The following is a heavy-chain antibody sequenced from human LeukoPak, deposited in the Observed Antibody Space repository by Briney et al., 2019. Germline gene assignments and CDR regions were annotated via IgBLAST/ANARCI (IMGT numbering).Heavy chain of an antibody. CDR2: IYYSGST. J-gene: IGHJ4*02. V-gene: IGHV4-39*07. CDR1: GGSISSSSYY. Sequence: SETLSLTCTVSGGSISSSSYYWGWLRQPPGKGREWIGSIYYSGSTYYNPSLKSRVTISVDTSKNQFSLKLSSVTAADTAVYYCARESSSSQFGYWGQGTLVTVSS. CDR3: ARESSSSQFGY. D-gene: IGHD6-13*01.